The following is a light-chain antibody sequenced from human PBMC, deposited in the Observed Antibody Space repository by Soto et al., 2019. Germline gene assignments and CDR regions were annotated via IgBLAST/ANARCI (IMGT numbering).Light chain of an antibody. J-gene: IGLJ1*01. CDR3: SSYTSSSTLV. Sequence: QSALTQPASVSGSPGPSITISCTGTSSDVGGYNYVSWYQQQPGKAPKLMIYEVSNRPSGVSNRFSGSKSGNTASLTIAGLQAEDEADYYCSSYTSSSTLVFGTGTKLTVL. CDR1: SSDVGGYNY. V-gene: IGLV2-14*01. CDR2: EVS.